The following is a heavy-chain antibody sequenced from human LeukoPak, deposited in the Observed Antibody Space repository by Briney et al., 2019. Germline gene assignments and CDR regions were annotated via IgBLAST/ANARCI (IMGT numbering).Heavy chain of an antibody. J-gene: IGHJ4*02. CDR1: GFTFSSYA. Sequence: GGSLRLSCAASGFTFSSYAMSWVRQAPGKGLEWVSAISGSGGSTYYADSVKGRFTISRDNSKNTLYLQMNSLRAEDTAVYYCASGGCTNGVCYRPYFDYWGQGTLVTVSS. CDR3: ASGGCTNGVCYRPYFDY. D-gene: IGHD2-8*01. V-gene: IGHV3-23*01. CDR2: ISGSGGST.